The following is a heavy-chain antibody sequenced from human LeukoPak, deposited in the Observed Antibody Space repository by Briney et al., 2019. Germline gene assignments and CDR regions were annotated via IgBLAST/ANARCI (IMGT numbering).Heavy chain of an antibody. CDR2: INPSGGST. CDR3: ARASLGDLFYSDF. J-gene: IGHJ4*02. V-gene: IGHV1-46*01. Sequence: AASVKVSCKASGYTFSSFYMHWVRQAPGQGLEWMGIINPSGGSTSYAQKFQGRVTMTRDTSTSTVYMELSSLRSEDTAVYYCARASLGDLFYSDFWGQGTLVTVS. CDR1: GYTFSSFY. D-gene: IGHD3-16*01.